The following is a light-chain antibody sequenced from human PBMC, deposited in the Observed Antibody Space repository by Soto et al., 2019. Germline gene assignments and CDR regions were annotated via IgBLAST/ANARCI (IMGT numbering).Light chain of an antibody. CDR2: DAY. CDR1: QGIGTA. Sequence: IQLTQSPSTLSASVGDRVTITCRASQGIGTALAWYHQRPGNSPDLLVYDAYTLQSGVPSRFSGSGSETDFSLTISGLQPEDFGHYYCQQFNTKPLTFGGGTRVEI. V-gene: IGKV1-13*02. CDR3: QQFNTKPLT. J-gene: IGKJ4*01.